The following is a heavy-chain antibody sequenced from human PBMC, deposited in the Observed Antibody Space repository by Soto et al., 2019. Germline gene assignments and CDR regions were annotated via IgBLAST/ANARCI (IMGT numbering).Heavy chain of an antibody. CDR2: ISAYNGNT. Sequence: ASVKVSCKASGYTFTSYFISWVRQAPGQGLEWMGWISAYNGNTNYAQKLQGRVTMTTDTSTSTAYMELRSLRSDDTAVYYCARDIWFGELFYYYYGMDVWGQGTTVTVSS. D-gene: IGHD3-10*01. CDR1: GYTFTSYF. V-gene: IGHV1-18*01. CDR3: ARDIWFGELFYYYYGMDV. J-gene: IGHJ6*02.